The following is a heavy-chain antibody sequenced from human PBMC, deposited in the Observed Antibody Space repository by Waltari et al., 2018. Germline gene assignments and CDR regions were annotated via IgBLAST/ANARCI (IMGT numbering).Heavy chain of an antibody. Sequence: HVQLQESGPGLVEPSETLSLTCSVPGDFPSSDHLTWIRQAPGKGLEWIAYLRNTGATKCTPSLESRVTVSAVTSKKQFSLRLTSVTAADTAVYYCARLPTKYYDSLGWGFFDQWGQGILVTVSS. J-gene: IGHJ4*02. CDR2: LRNTGAT. CDR1: GDFPSSDH. D-gene: IGHD3-22*01. V-gene: IGHV4-59*08. CDR3: ARLPTKYYDSLGWGFFDQ.